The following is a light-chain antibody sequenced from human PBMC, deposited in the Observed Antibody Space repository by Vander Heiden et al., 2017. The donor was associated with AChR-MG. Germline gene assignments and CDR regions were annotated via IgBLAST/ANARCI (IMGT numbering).Light chain of an antibody. CDR3: QAWDTSTVV. CDR2: HDS. V-gene: IGLV3-1*01. CDR1: KLGDKY. Sequence: SFELTQPPSVSVSPGQTASITCSGDKLGDKYASWYQQKPGQGQSPVLVIYHDSRRPSGIPERFSGSNSGNTATLTISGTQAMDEADYYCQAWDTSTVVFGGGTKLTGL. J-gene: IGLJ2*01.